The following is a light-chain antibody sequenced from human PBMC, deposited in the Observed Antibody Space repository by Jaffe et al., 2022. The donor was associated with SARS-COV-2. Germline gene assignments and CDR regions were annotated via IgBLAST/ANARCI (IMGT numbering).Light chain of an antibody. Sequence: EIVLTQSPGTLSLSPGERATLSCRASQTLSSSYLAWYQQNPGQAPRLLIYGASSRATGISDRFSGSGSGTDFTLTINRLEPEDFAVYYCQQYDTPPITFGQGTRLAIK. V-gene: IGKV3-20*01. CDR2: GAS. CDR3: QQYDTPPIT. J-gene: IGKJ5*01. CDR1: QTLSSSY.